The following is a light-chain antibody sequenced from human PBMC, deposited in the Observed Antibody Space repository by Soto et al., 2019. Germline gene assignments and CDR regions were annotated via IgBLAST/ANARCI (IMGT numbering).Light chain of an antibody. V-gene: IGKV1-33*01. J-gene: IGKJ4*01. CDR2: DAS. CDR3: QQYEDLPLT. CDR1: QDISNY. Sequence: IQMTQSPSSLSASVGDRVTITCQASQDISNYLNWYQQEPGKAPKLLIFDASNVETGVPSRFSGSGSGTDFTFTIHSLQPVDAATYYCQQYEDLPLTFGGGTKVGIK.